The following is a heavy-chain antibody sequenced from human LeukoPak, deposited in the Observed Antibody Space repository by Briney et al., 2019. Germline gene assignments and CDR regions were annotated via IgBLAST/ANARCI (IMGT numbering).Heavy chain of an antibody. CDR2: IYYSGST. V-gene: IGHV4-31*03. J-gene: IGHJ5*02. CDR1: GGSISSGGYY. CDR3: ARVAVYAMEGYWFDP. D-gene: IGHD2-8*02. Sequence: PSETLSLTCTVSGGSISSGGYYWSWIRQHPGKGLEWIGYIYYSGSTYYNPSLKSRVTISVDTSKNQFSLKLSSVTAADTAVYYCARVAVYAMEGYWFDPWGQGTLVAVSS.